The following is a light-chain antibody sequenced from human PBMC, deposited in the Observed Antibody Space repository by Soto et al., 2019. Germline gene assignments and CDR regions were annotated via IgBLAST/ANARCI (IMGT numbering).Light chain of an antibody. CDR2: LGS. Sequence: DMVVTESTLSLPVAPGEPASLSGRSSQSVLHSNGYNYLDWYLQKPGQSPQLLIYLGSNRASGVPDRFSGSGSGTDFTLKISRVEAEDVGVYYCMQALQTPITFGQGRRLEVK. CDR3: MQALQTPIT. CDR1: QSVLHSNGYNY. J-gene: IGKJ5*01. V-gene: IGKV2-28*01.